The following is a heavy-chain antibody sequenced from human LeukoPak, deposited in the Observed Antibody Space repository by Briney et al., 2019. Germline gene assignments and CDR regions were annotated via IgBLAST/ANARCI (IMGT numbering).Heavy chain of an antibody. V-gene: IGHV1-46*02. J-gene: IGHJ4*02. Sequence: ASVKVSCKASGYTFNNHYMYWVRQAPGQGLEWMGVINPSGGSTSYAQKFLGRVTMTRDTSTRTVYMEVNSLRSEDTAVYYCARQGTYSSAIGMGYWGQGTLVTVSS. CDR2: INPSGGST. CDR3: ARQGTYSSAIGMGY. CDR1: GYTFNNHY. D-gene: IGHD6-19*01.